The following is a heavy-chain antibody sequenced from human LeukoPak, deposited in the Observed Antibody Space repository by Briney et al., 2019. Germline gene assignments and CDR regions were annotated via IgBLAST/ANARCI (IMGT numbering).Heavy chain of an antibody. CDR3: AKDRNIVATTRFDY. CDR1: GFTFSDFA. V-gene: IGHV3-23*01. D-gene: IGHD5-12*01. CDR2: IVDGGGST. J-gene: IGHJ4*02. Sequence: GGSLRLSCAASGFTFSDFALSWVRQAPGKGLEWVSTIVDGGGSTDYADSVKGRFTISRDNSKNTLYLQMNSLRAEDTAVYYCAKDRNIVATTRFDYWGQGTLVTVSS.